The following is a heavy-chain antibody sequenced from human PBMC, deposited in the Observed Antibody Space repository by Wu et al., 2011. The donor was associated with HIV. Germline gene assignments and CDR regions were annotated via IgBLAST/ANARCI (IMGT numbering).Heavy chain of an antibody. CDR1: GGTFSSYA. J-gene: IGHJ6*03. Sequence: QVQLVQSGAEVKKPGSSVKVSCKASGGTFSSYAISWVRQAPGQGLEWMGGIIPIFGTANYAQKFQGRVTITADKSTSTAYMELSSLRSEDTAVYYCAREGDIVVVPAAQPFDYYMDVWGKGTTVTVSS. V-gene: IGHV1-69*14. CDR2: IIPIFGTA. CDR3: AREGDIVVVPAAQPFDYYMDV. D-gene: IGHD2-2*01.